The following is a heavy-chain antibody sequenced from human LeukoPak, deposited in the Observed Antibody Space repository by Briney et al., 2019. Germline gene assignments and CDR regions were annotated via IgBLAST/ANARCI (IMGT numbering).Heavy chain of an antibody. V-gene: IGHV1-18*01. CDR3: ARGLAFTAFDY. CDR2: ISTYNGNT. D-gene: IGHD5-18*01. Sequence: ASVKVSCKASGYTFSSYAMNWVRQAPGQGLEWMGWISTYNGNTNYAQKLQGRVTMTTHTSTSTVNMELRSLRSDDTAVYYCARGLAFTAFDYWGRGTLVTVSS. J-gene: IGHJ4*02. CDR1: GYTFSSYA.